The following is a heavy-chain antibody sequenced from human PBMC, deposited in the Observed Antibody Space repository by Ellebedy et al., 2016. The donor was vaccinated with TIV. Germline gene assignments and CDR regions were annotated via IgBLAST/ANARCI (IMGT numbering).Heavy chain of an antibody. CDR2: IYPGDSDT. CDR1: GYSFTSAW. J-gene: IGHJ4*02. V-gene: IGHV5-51*01. D-gene: IGHD2-15*01. Sequence: PGGSLRLSCKGSGYSFTSAWIGWVRQMPGKGLEYMGIIYPGDSDTRYRPSFQGQVTISADRSINTAYLQWSSLKASDTAMYYCARPEYCTGGSCYYGAFDYWGQGTLVTVSA. CDR3: ARPEYCTGGSCYYGAFDY.